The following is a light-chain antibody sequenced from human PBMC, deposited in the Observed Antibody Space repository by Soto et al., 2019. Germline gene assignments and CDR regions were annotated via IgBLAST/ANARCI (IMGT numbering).Light chain of an antibody. Sequence: QSALTQPPSASGSPGQSVTISCTGTSSDVGGYNYVSWYQQHPGKAPKLMIYEVTKRPSGVPDRFSGSKSGNTASLTVSGLQDEDEADYYCSSYAGNNNRVFGTGTKLTVL. V-gene: IGLV2-8*01. CDR2: EVT. J-gene: IGLJ1*01. CDR1: SSDVGGYNY. CDR3: SSYAGNNNRV.